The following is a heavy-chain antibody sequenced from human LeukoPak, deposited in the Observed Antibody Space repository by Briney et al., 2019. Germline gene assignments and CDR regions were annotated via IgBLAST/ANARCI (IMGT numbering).Heavy chain of an antibody. CDR2: IYYSGST. CDR1: GGSISSSSYY. CDR3: AKDIYSGYDYPLSAFDI. V-gene: IGHV4-39*07. Sequence: PSETLSLTCTVSGGSISSSSYYWGWIRQPPGKGLEWIGSIYYSGSTYYNPSLKSRVTISVDTSKNQFSLKLSSVTAADTALYYCAKDIYSGYDYPLSAFDIWGQGTMVTVSS. J-gene: IGHJ3*02. D-gene: IGHD5-12*01.